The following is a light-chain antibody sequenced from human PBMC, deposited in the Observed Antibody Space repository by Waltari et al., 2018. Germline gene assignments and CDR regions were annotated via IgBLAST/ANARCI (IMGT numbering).Light chain of an antibody. CDR3: AAWDDSLSASL. CDR2: RND. J-gene: IGLJ3*02. CDR1: SFNIGGNY. Sequence: QTVLTQPPSVSGTPGQRVTISCSGSSFNIGGNYVYWFQQLPGTAPKLRIYRNDGRPSGVPDRISGSKSGTSASLAIRGLRSEDEAHYYCAAWDDSLSASLFGGGTKLTVL. V-gene: IGLV1-47*01.